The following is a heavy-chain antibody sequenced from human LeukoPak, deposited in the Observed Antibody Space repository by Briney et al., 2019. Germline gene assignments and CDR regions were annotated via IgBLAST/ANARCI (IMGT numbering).Heavy chain of an antibody. V-gene: IGHV1-8*02. Sequence: ASVKVSCKASGYTFTGYYMHWVRQATGQGLEWMGWMNPNSGNTGYAQKFQGRVTMTRNTSISTAYMELSSLRSEDTAVYYCARGCGYSGYDCAYWGQGTLVTVSS. CDR2: MNPNSGNT. CDR1: GYTFTGYY. D-gene: IGHD5-12*01. J-gene: IGHJ4*02. CDR3: ARGCGYSGYDCAY.